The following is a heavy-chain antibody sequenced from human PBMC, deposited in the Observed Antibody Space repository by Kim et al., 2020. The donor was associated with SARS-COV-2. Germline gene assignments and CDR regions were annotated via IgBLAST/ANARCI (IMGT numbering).Heavy chain of an antibody. J-gene: IGHJ4*02. CDR3: AKRGRHGDHYFAY. V-gene: IGHV3-23*01. CDR2: SGGGGGT. Sequence: GGSLRLSCAASGFTFSSSAMSWVRQAPGTGLEWVSTSGGGGGTFYPDSVKGRFTISRDNSKNTLYLQMNSLRAEDTAVYYCAKRGRHGDHYFAYWGQGTL. D-gene: IGHD4-17*01. CDR1: GFTFSSSA.